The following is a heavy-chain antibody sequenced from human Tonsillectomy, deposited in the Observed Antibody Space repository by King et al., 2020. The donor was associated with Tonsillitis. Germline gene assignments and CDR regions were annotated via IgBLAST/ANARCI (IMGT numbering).Heavy chain of an antibody. CDR2: ISGSGGST. J-gene: IGHJ6*02. D-gene: IGHD6-19*01. CDR3: AKDLLNGYSSGWYARDYYGMDV. Sequence: VQLVESGGGLVQPGGSLRISCAASGFTFSSYAMSWVRQAPGKGLEWVSAISGSGGSTYYADSVKGRFTISRDNSKNTLYLQMNSLRAEDTAVYYCAKDLLNGYSSGWYARDYYGMDVWGQGTTVTVSS. V-gene: IGHV3-23*04. CDR1: GFTFSSYA.